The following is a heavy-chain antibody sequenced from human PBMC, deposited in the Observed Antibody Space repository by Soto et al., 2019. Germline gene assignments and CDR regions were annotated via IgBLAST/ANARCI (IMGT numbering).Heavy chain of an antibody. J-gene: IGHJ4*02. D-gene: IGHD3-10*01. Sequence: GSGPTLVNPTQTLTLTGAFSGCSLSTSGVGVGWIRQPPGKALEWLALIYWDNDKRYSPSLKSRLTITKDTPKNHVVLMMTDMDPVDTATYYCAHNNYYGSGSVYWGQGTLVTVSS. CDR1: GCSLSTSGVG. CDR3: AHNNYYGSGSVY. CDR2: IYWDNDK. V-gene: IGHV2-5*02.